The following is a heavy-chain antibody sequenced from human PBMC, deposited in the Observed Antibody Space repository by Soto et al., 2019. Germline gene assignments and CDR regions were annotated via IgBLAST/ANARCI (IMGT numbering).Heavy chain of an antibody. CDR1: GFTFSSYG. J-gene: IGHJ6*02. V-gene: IGHV3-30*18. Sequence: GGSLRLSCAASGFTFSSYGMHWVRQAPGKGLEWVAVMSYDGSNKYYADSVKGRFTISRDNSKNTLYLQMNSLRAEDTAVYYCAKDLVTMVRGVMPYYYYGMDVWGQGTTVTVSS. CDR3: AKDLVTMVRGVMPYYYYGMDV. CDR2: MSYDGSNK. D-gene: IGHD3-10*01.